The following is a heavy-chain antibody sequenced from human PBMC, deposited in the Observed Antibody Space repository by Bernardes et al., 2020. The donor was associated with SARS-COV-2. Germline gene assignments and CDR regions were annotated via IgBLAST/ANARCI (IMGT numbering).Heavy chain of an antibody. D-gene: IGHD1-1*01. J-gene: IGHJ4*02. CDR3: TKDLQPDNSWNFDS. V-gene: IGHV3-23*01. Sequence: GGSLRLSCAASGFTFGTYAMNWVRQAPGQGPEWVSGINGIRSQIRYSDSVKGRFTISRDNFKNTLFLQMNSLRAEDTAIYYCTKDLQPDNSWNFDSWGQGTLVTGS. CDR1: GFTFGTYA. CDR2: INGIRSQI.